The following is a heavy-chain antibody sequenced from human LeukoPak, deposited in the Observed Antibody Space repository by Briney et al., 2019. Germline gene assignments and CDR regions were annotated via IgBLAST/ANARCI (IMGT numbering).Heavy chain of an antibody. CDR2: INHSGST. CDR3: ARVQLNYYDSSGYYSG. CDR1: GGSFSGYY. J-gene: IGHJ4*02. Sequence: SETLSLTCAVYGGSFSGYYWSWLRQPPGKGLEWLGEINHSGSTNYNPSLKSRVTISVDTSKNQFSLKLSSVTAADTAVYYCARVQLNYYDSSGYYSGWGQGTLVTVSS. D-gene: IGHD3-22*01. V-gene: IGHV4-34*01.